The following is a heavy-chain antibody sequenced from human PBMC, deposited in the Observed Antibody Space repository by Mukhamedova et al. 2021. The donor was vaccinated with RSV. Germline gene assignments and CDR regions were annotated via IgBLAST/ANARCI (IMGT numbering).Heavy chain of an antibody. D-gene: IGHD3-22*01. J-gene: IGHJ2*01. Sequence: GLEWVSLIYSVGGTYYSDSVKGRFTISRDNSKNTLYLQMNSLRAEDTAVYYCARATYYYDGSGYYHWHFDLW. CDR2: IYSVGGT. V-gene: IGHV3-66*02. CDR3: ARATYYYDGSGYYHWHFDL.